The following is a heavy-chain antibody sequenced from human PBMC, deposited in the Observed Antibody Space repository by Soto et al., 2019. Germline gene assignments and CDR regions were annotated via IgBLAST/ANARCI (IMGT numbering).Heavy chain of an antibody. V-gene: IGHV4-59*02. Sequence: SETLSLTCTVSGGSVSGYYWSWIRQSPGKGLEWLGYIFYAGNTLYNPSVQSRVTISVDTSKNQSSLKLRSVTAADTAVYYCTRHAIIPKLQYGMDVWGQGTTVTVSS. CDR3: TRHAIIPKLQYGMDV. D-gene: IGHD2-2*02. CDR1: GGSVSGYY. CDR2: IFYAGNT. J-gene: IGHJ6*02.